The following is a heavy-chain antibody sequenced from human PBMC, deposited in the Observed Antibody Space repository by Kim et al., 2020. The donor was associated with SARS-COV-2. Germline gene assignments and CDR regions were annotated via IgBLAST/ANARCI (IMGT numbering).Heavy chain of an antibody. V-gene: IGHV3-7*01. J-gene: IGHJ6*02. CDR3: ARDRAMVRGDNRYGMDV. CDR1: GFTFSSYW. Sequence: GGPLRLSCAASGFTFSSYWMSWVRQAPGKGLEWVANIKQDGSEKYYVDSVKGRFTISRDNAKNSLYLQMNSLRAEDTAVYYCARDRAMVRGDNRYGMDVWGQGTTVTVSS. CDR2: IKQDGSEK. D-gene: IGHD3-10*01.